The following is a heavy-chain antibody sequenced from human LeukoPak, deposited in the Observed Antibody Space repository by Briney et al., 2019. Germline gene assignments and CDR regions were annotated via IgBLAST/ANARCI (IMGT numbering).Heavy chain of an antibody. Sequence: SVKVSCKVSGYTLTELSMHWVRQAPGKGLEWMGGIIPIFGTANYAQKFQGRVTITADESTSTAYMELSSLRSEDTAVYYCARGTYYYDSSGYYSFDYWGQGTLVTVSS. D-gene: IGHD3-22*01. V-gene: IGHV1-69*13. CDR3: ARGTYYYDSSGYYSFDY. CDR2: IIPIFGTA. J-gene: IGHJ4*02. CDR1: GYTLTELS.